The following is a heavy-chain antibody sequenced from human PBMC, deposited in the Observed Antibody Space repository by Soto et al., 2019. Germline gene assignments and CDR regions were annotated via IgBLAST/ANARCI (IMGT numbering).Heavy chain of an antibody. J-gene: IGHJ4*02. V-gene: IGHV3-7*01. Sequence: GSLRLSCAASVFTCSSYWMSWVRQAPGKGLEWVANIKQDGSEKYYVDSVKGRFTISRDNAKNSLYLQMNSLRAEDTAVYYCARSLIDFPFDYWGQGTLVTVSS. D-gene: IGHD3-9*01. CDR3: ARSLIDFPFDY. CDR1: VFTCSSYW. CDR2: IKQDGSEK.